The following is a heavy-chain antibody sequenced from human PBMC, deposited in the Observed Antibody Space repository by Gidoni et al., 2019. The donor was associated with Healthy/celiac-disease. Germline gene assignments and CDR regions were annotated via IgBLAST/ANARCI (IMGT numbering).Heavy chain of an antibody. CDR1: GYTLTELS. CDR3: ATDIHSSWYFGMDV. J-gene: IGHJ6*02. V-gene: IGHV1-24*01. D-gene: IGHD6-13*01. CDR2: FDPEDGET. Sequence: QVQLVQSGAEVTKPGTSVKVSCKVSGYTLTELSMHWVRQAPGKGLEWMGGFDPEDGETIYAQKFQGRVTMTEDTSTDTAYMELSSLRSEDTAVYYCATDIHSSWYFGMDVWGQGTTVTVSS.